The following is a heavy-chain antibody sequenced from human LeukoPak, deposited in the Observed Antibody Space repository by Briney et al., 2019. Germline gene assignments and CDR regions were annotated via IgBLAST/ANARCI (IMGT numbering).Heavy chain of an antibody. CDR2: ISAYNGDT. CDR3: ARDIVVVPPPYYYYYGMDV. J-gene: IGHJ6*01. V-gene: IGHV1-18*01. Sequence: GASVKVSCKASGYSFTSYGISWVRQAQGQGLEWMGWISAYNGDTNYAQKLQGRVTMTTDTSTSTAYVELRSLRSDDTAVYYCARDIVVVPPPYYYYYGMDVWGQGTTVTVSS. CDR1: GYSFTSYG. D-gene: IGHD2-2*01.